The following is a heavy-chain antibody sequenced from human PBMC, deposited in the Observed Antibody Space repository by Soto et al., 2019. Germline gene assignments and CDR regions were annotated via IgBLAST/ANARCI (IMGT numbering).Heavy chain of an antibody. CDR1: GGSINTFY. CDR3: AREGSYSAYTFAHGIQLWSFDF. J-gene: IGHJ4*02. V-gene: IGHV4-4*07. D-gene: IGHD5-18*01. CDR2: IFSSGST. Sequence: PWETLSLTCTVSGGSINTFYWSWVRQPAGKGLEWIGRIFSSGSTSFNPSLESRVAMSVDTSKNHFSLNLSSVTAADMAVYYCAREGSYSAYTFAHGIQLWSFDFWGQGALVTVSS.